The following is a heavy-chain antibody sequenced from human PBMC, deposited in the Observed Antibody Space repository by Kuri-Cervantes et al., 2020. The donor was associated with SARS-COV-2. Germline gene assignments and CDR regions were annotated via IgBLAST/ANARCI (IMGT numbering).Heavy chain of an antibody. CDR1: GGTFSDHA. Sequence: SVKVSCKSSGGTFSDHAISWVRQAPGQGLEWMGGVIPVLGSSNYAQRLQDRVTINADRSTSTAYMELSSLRSEDTAVYYCATESWRLLFGYWGQGTLVTVSS. CDR2: VIPVLGSS. J-gene: IGHJ4*02. CDR3: ATESWRLLFGY. V-gene: IGHV1-69*10. D-gene: IGHD2/OR15-2a*01.